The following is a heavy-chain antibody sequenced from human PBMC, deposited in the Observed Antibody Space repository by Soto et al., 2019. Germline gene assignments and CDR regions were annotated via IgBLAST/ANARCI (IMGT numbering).Heavy chain of an antibody. CDR3: AKGEGVGGGDCYN. CDR1: GFTFSSYA. D-gene: IGHD2-21*01. V-gene: IGHV3-23*01. CDR2: ISGSGGST. Sequence: EVQLLESGGCLVQAGGSLRLYCAASGFTFSSYAMSWVRQAPGKGLEWVSAISGSGGSTCYADTVKGRFTISRDNPKNTLYLQMNNLRAEEKAEYYCAKGEGVGGGDCYNWGQGTLLTVSS. J-gene: IGHJ4*02.